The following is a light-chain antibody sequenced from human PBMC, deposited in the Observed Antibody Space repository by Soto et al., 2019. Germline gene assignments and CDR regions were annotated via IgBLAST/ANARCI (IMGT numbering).Light chain of an antibody. J-gene: IGLJ2*01. CDR1: TSDVGRYNY. Sequence: QSALTQPASVSGSPGQSITIFCTGTTSDVGRYNYVSWYQQHPGKAPKLIIYDVSNRPSGVSNRFSGSKSGNTASLTISGLQAEDEADYYCNSYTSSSTYVVFGGGTKLTVL. CDR3: NSYTSSSTYVV. V-gene: IGLV2-14*01. CDR2: DVS.